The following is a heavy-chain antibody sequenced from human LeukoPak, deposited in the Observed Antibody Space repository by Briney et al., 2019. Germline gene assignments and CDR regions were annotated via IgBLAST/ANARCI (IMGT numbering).Heavy chain of an antibody. CDR3: ARHSGSGSYYTYNFHY. CDR2: IKQNGSEK. D-gene: IGHD3-10*01. Sequence: GGSLRLSCAASGFTFSSYWMSWVRQAPGKGLEWVANIKQNGSEKYYVDSVKGRFTISRDNAKNSLHLQLNSLRAEDTAVYYCARHSGSGSYYTYNFHYWGQGTLVTVSS. CDR1: GFTFSSYW. V-gene: IGHV3-7*01. J-gene: IGHJ4*02.